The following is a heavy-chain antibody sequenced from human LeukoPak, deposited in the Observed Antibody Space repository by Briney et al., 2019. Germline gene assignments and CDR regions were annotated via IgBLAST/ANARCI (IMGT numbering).Heavy chain of an antibody. Sequence: GGSLRLSCAASGFTFSSYAMHWVRQAPGKGLEWVAVISYDGSNKYYADSVKGRFTISRDNSKNTLYLQMNGLRAEDTAVYYCARDGDYGDYTLILRYWGQGTLVTVSS. CDR2: ISYDGSNK. V-gene: IGHV3-30*04. J-gene: IGHJ4*02. CDR1: GFTFSSYA. D-gene: IGHD4-17*01. CDR3: ARDGDYGDYTLILRY.